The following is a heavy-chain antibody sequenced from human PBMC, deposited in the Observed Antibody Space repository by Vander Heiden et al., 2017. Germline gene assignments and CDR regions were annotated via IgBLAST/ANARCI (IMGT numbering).Heavy chain of an antibody. CDR2: IKQDGSEK. Sequence: EVQLVESGGGLVQPGVSLRLSCAASGCTFSSSWVSWVRQAPGKGLEWVANIKQDGSEKYYVDSVKGRFTISRDNAKNSLYLQMNSLRAEDTAVYYCAREDDYVWGSYRPRGMDVWGQGTTVTVSS. CDR1: GCTFSSSW. D-gene: IGHD3-16*02. J-gene: IGHJ6*02. CDR3: AREDDYVWGSYRPRGMDV. V-gene: IGHV3-7*01.